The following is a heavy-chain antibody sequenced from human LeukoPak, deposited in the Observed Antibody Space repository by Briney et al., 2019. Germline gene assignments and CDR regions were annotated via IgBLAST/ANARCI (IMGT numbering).Heavy chain of an antibody. V-gene: IGHV3-11*04. Sequence: PGGSLRLSCAASGFTFSDFYMSWVRQTPGQGLEWLTYISSSGKDISYADSVKGRFTVSRDNAKNSLFLQMSSLRAEDTAVYYRAKTARVYDHWGQGTLATVSS. CDR2: ISSSGKDI. J-gene: IGHJ4*02. D-gene: IGHD5/OR15-5a*01. CDR3: AKTARVYDH. CDR1: GFTFSDFY.